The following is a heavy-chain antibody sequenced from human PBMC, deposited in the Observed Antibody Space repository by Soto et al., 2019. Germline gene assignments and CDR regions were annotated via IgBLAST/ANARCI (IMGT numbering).Heavy chain of an antibody. CDR3: ARVEITIFGVVYGY. CDR2: ISAYNGNT. V-gene: IGHV1-18*01. D-gene: IGHD3-3*01. J-gene: IGHJ4*02. Sequence: GASVKVSCKASGYTFTSYGISWVRQAPGQGLEWMGWISAYNGNTNYAQKHQGRVNMTTDTSTSTAYMELRSLRSDDTAVYYRARVEITIFGVVYGYWGQGTLVTVSS. CDR1: GYTFTSYG.